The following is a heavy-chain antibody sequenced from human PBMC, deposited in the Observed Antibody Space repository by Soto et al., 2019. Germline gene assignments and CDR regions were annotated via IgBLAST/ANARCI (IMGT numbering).Heavy chain of an antibody. D-gene: IGHD3-22*01. J-gene: IGHJ4*02. V-gene: IGHV4-4*02. Sequence: SETLSLTCAVSGGSISSSNWWRWVRQPPGKGLEWIGEIYHSGSTNYNPSLKSRVTISVDKSKNQFSLKLSSVTAADTAVYYCARGWDYYDSSGRGPFDYWGQGTLVTVSS. CDR1: GGSISSSNW. CDR2: IYHSGST. CDR3: ARGWDYYDSSGRGPFDY.